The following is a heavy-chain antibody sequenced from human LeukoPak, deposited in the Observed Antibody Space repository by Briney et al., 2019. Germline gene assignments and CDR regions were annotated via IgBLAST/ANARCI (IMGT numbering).Heavy chain of an antibody. J-gene: IGHJ4*02. CDR1: GGSISSYY. Sequence: SETLSLTCTVSGGSISSYYWSCIRQPPGKGLEWIGYIYYSGSSNYNPSLRSPVTIPVDTSKNQSSLKLSSLPAADTPVYYCARDDRAAAGALGYWGQGTLVTVSS. CDR2: IYYSGSS. D-gene: IGHD6-13*01. CDR3: ARDDRAAAGALGY. V-gene: IGHV4-59*12.